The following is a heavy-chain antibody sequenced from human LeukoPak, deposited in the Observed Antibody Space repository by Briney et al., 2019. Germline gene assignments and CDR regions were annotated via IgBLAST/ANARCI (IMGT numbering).Heavy chain of an antibody. CDR1: GFTFSSYA. V-gene: IGHV3-74*03. CDR3: ARGVSNTWYNGVDV. Sequence: GGSLRLSCAASGFTFSSYAMSWVRQAPGKGLVWVSRINGDGSNTKYADSVKGRFTISRDNAKNTLYLQMNSLRVEDTAVYYCARGVSNTWYNGVDVWGQGTTVPVSS. D-gene: IGHD4-11*01. J-gene: IGHJ6*02. CDR2: INGDGSNT.